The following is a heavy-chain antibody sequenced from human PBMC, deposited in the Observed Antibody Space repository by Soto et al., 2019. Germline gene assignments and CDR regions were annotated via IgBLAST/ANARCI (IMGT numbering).Heavy chain of an antibody. D-gene: IGHD2-2*01. CDR1: GYTFTSYD. V-gene: IGHV1-8*01. CDR2: MNPNSGNT. CDR3: ARGPGYCSSTSCYEFDY. Sequence: QVQLVQSGAEVKKPGASVKVSCKASGYTFTSYDINWVRQATGQGLEWMGWMNPNSGNTGYAQKFQGRVTMTRNTSISTADMELSSLRSEDTAVYYCARGPGYCSSTSCYEFDYWGQGTLVTVSS. J-gene: IGHJ4*02.